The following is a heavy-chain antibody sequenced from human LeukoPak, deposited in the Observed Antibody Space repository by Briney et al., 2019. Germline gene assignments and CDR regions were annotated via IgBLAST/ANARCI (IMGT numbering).Heavy chain of an antibody. CDR2: IYHSGST. D-gene: IGHD2-15*01. Sequence: TLSLTCTVSGGSISSGGYYWSWIRQPPGKGLEWIGYIYHSGSTYYNPSLKSRVTISVDRSKNQFSLKLSSVTAADTAVYYCAREGIRHYDAFDIWGQGTMVTVSS. CDR1: GGSISSGGYY. J-gene: IGHJ3*02. V-gene: IGHV4-30-2*01. CDR3: AREGIRHYDAFDI.